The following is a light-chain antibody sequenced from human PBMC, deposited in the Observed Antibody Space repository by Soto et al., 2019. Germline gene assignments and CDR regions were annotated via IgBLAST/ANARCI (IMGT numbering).Light chain of an antibody. V-gene: IGKV3-20*01. CDR1: QSISTNS. J-gene: IGKJ2*01. CDR3: QRNS. Sequence: EIMLTQSPGTLSLSPGERATLSYRASQSISTNSLAWYQHKPGQAPRLLIYATSTRATGIPDRFSGSGSGTDFTLTISRLEPEDFAVYYCQRNSFGQGTRLEFK. CDR2: ATS.